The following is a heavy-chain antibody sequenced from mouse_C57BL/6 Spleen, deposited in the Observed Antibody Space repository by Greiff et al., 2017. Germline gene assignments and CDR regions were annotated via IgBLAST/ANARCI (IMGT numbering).Heavy chain of an antibody. CDR1: GYTFTDYE. V-gene: IGHV1-15*01. D-gene: IGHD2-12*01. Sequence: QVQLQQSGAELVRPGASVTLSCKASGYTFTDYEMHWVKQTPVHGLEWIGAIDPETGGTAYNQKFKGKAILTADKSSSTAYMELRSLTSEDSAVYYCTYSYDGEFASWGQGTLVTVSA. CDR2: IDPETGGT. CDR3: TYSYDGEFAS. J-gene: IGHJ3*01.